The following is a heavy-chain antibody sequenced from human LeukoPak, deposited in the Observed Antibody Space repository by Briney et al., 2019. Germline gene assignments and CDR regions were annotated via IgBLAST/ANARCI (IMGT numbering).Heavy chain of an antibody. Sequence: PGRSLRLSCTASGFKFGDYTMSWVRQAPGKGLEWVGFIRSEPYGGTTEYAASVKGTFTISRADSKSVAYLQMNSLKTEDTAMYYCARDGCGSTSCYPVFDFWGQGTLVTVSS. J-gene: IGHJ4*02. CDR2: IRSEPYGGTT. CDR1: GFKFGDYT. CDR3: ARDGCGSTSCYPVFDF. V-gene: IGHV3-49*04. D-gene: IGHD2-2*01.